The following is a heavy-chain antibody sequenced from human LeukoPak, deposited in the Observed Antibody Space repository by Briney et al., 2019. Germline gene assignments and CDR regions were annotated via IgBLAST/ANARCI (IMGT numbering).Heavy chain of an antibody. Sequence: GRSLRLSCAACGFTLEDYAMHWVRQAPGKGLEGVSGISWNSGSIGYAASVKGRFTISRDNAKNSLYLQMNILRAEDTALYYCAKDIGEMATMTFDYWGQGTLVTVSS. CDR1: GFTLEDYA. CDR3: AKDIGEMATMTFDY. CDR2: ISWNSGSI. V-gene: IGHV3-9*01. J-gene: IGHJ4*02. D-gene: IGHD5-24*01.